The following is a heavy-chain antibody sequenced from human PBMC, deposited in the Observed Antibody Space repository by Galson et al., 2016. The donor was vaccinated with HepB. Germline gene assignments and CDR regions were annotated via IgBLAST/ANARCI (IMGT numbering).Heavy chain of an antibody. CDR2: SRDRADSFTA. D-gene: IGHD1-26*01. CDR3: AREGRWEVLHYYDGMDV. V-gene: IGHV3-72*01. Sequence: SLRLSCAASGFTLNDHYIHWVRQAPGKGLEWVGRSRDRADSFTAEYAASVKGRFTISRDDSKKSLYLQMNSLKTEDTAVYYCAREGRWEVLHYYDGMDVWGRGTTVTVSS. J-gene: IGHJ6*02. CDR1: GFTLNDHY.